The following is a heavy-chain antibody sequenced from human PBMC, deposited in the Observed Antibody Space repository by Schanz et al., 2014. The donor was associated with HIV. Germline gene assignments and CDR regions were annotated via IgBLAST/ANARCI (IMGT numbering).Heavy chain of an antibody. Sequence: QVQLVQSGAEVKKPGSSVKVSCKASGGTFNSYAISWVRQAPGQGLEWMGGITPIFDTANYAQKFQGRVTITADESTSTAYMELTTLRSDDTALYYCAIPSSGWSTFDYWGQGTLVTVSS. CDR1: GGTFNSYA. V-gene: IGHV1-69*01. D-gene: IGHD6-19*01. CDR2: ITPIFDTA. CDR3: AIPSSGWSTFDY. J-gene: IGHJ4*02.